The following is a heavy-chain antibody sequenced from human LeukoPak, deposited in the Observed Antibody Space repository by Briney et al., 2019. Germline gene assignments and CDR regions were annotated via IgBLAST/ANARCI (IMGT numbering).Heavy chain of an antibody. CDR2: IYPRDGST. CDR1: GYTFTSNY. D-gene: IGHD4-17*01. J-gene: IGHJ4*02. Sequence: ASVTVSCTASGYTFTSNYIHWVRQAPGQGLEWMGMIYPRDGSTSYAQKFQGRVTVTRDTSTSTVHMELSGLRSEDTAVYYCASSKPDGDYEDYWGQGTLVTVSS. V-gene: IGHV1-46*01. CDR3: ASSKPDGDYEDY.